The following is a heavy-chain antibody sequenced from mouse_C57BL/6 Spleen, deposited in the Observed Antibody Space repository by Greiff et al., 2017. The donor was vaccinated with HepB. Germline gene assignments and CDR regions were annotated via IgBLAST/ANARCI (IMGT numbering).Heavy chain of an antibody. J-gene: IGHJ3*01. V-gene: IGHV1-64*01. CDR3: ARGGSTPSFAY. Sequence: VKLQESGAELVKPGASVKLSCKASGYTFTSYWMHWVKQRPGQGLEWIGMIHPNSGSTNYNEKFKSKATLTVDKSSSTAYMQLSSLTSEDSAVYYCARGGSTPSFAYWGQGTLVTVSA. CDR2: IHPNSGST. CDR1: GYTFTSYW. D-gene: IGHD1-1*01.